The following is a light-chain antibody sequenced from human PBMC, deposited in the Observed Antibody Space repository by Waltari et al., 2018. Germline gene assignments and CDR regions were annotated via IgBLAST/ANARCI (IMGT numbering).Light chain of an antibody. CDR1: SGAVGAYHR. V-gene: IGLV2-18*02. Sequence: HSSLTQPPSGSGSPGPAVTISCTGSSGAVGAYHRVSWYQQSPGTAPKLMLYDFSYRPSGVPDRFSRSKSGTTASLTISGFHADAEADYYCSSYTRRSSLVFGGGTTLTVL. J-gene: IGLJ2*01. CDR2: DFS. CDR3: SSYTRRSSLV.